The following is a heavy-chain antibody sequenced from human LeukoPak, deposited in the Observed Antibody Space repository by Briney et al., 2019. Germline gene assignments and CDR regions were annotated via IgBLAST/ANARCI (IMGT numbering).Heavy chain of an antibody. J-gene: IGHJ4*02. V-gene: IGHV1-3*01. CDR3: ARGKNPSRYSSSWYSTPLQFDY. CDR2: INAGNGNT. Sequence: ASVKVSCKASGYTFTSYAMHWVRQAPGQRLEWMGWINAGNGNTKYSQKFQGRVTITRDTSASTAYMELSSLRSEDTAVYYCARGKNPSRYSSSWYSTPLQFDYWGQGTLVTVSS. CDR1: GYTFTSYA. D-gene: IGHD6-13*01.